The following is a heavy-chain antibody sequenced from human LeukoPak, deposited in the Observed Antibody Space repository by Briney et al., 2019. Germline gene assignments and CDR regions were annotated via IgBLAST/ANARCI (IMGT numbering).Heavy chain of an antibody. V-gene: IGHV3-21*01. J-gene: IGHJ4*02. CDR3: ARGGGLTVTTGVHGF. CDR1: GFTFSSYS. D-gene: IGHD4-17*01. Sequence: GSLRLSCAASGFTFSSYSMNWVRQAPGKGLEWVSSISSSSSYIYYADSVKGRFTISRDNAKNSLYLQMNSLRAEDTAVYYCARGGGLTVTTGVHGFWGQGTLVTVSS. CDR2: ISSSSSYI.